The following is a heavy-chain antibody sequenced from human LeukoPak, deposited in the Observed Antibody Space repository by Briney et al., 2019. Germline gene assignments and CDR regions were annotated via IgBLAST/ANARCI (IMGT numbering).Heavy chain of an antibody. CDR1: GFTFSSYG. D-gene: IGHD1-26*01. Sequence: PGGSLRLSCAASGFTFSSYGMHWVRQAPGKGLEWVAFIRHDGNNEYYADSVKGRFTISRDSSKNTLYLQMNSLRAEDTAVYICAKAQGGGYFYYMDVRGKGTTVTVSS. V-gene: IGHV3-30*02. CDR3: AKAQGGGYFYYMDV. J-gene: IGHJ6*03. CDR2: IRHDGNNE.